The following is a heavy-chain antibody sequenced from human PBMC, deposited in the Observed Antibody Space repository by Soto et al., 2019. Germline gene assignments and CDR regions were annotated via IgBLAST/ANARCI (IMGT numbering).Heavy chain of an antibody. CDR2: ISDSGST. J-gene: IGHJ4*02. D-gene: IGHD5-12*01. Sequence: QLQLQESGSGLVKPSQTLSLTCAVSGGSISSGGFSWSWIRQPPGKVLEWIGYISDSGSTFHNPSLSSRVTISVDRSKNQFYLTLSSVTAADTAVYYCARSRDGYNYSYFDHWGQGTLVTVSS. CDR1: GGSISSGGFS. V-gene: IGHV4-30-2*01. CDR3: ARSRDGYNYSYFDH.